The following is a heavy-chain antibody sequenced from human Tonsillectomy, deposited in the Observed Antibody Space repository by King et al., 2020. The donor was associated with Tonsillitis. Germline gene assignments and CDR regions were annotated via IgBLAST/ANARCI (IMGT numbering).Heavy chain of an antibody. CDR3: ARYVSGSFDY. J-gene: IGHJ4*02. V-gene: IGHV4-39*01. CDR1: GGSIRSSDHY. CDR2: MDYSGTI. Sequence: QLQESGPGVVKPSETPSLTCTVSGGSIRSSDHYWAWIRQPPGKGLEWIGYMDYSGTIFYNTSLKSRITISGGTSENRFSLKLSSVTAADTAVYFCARYVSGSFDYWGQGAPVTVSS. D-gene: IGHD1-26*01.